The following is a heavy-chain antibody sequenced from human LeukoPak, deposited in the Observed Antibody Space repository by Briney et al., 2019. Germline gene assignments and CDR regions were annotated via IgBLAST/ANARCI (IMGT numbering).Heavy chain of an antibody. CDR1: GYTFTSYD. D-gene: IGHD6-13*01. J-gene: IGHJ6*03. Sequence: ASVKVSCKASGYTFTSYDINWVRQATGQGLEWMGWMNPTSGNTGYAQKFQGRVTITRNTSISTAYMELSSLRSEDTAVYYCARASRIAARRKPSNYYYYNIDVWRKGTTVTVSS. CDR3: ARASRIAARRKPSNYYYYNIDV. CDR2: MNPTSGNT. V-gene: IGHV1-8*03.